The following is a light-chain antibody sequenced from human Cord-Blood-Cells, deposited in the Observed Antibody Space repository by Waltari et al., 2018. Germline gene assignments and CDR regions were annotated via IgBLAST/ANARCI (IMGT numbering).Light chain of an antibody. CDR1: SSDVGGLNS. V-gene: IGLV2-11*01. Sequence: QSALTQPRSVSGSPGQSVTISCTGTSSDVGGLNSASWYQQHPGKAPKLLIYDVSKRPSGVPDRFSGSKSGNTASLTISGLQAEDEADYYCCSYAGSYTYVFGTGTKVTVL. CDR3: CSYAGSYTYV. CDR2: DVS. J-gene: IGLJ1*01.